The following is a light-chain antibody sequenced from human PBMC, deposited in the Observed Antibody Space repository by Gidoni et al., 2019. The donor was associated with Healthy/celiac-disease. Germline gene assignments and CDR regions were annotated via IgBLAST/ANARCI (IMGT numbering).Light chain of an antibody. J-gene: IGKJ1*01. CDR2: KAS. V-gene: IGKV1-5*03. CDR3: QQYKSYSRT. Sequence: DLQMTPSPSTRSASVGDRVTITCRASQSISSWLAWYQQKPGKAPKLLIYKASSLESGVPSRFSGSGSGTEFTLTISSLQPDDFATYYCQQYKSYSRTFGQGTKVEIK. CDR1: QSISSW.